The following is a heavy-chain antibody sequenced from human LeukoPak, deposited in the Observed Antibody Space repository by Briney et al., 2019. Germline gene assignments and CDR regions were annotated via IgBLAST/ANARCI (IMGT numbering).Heavy chain of an antibody. CDR1: GFTFSSYS. J-gene: IGHJ4*02. CDR3: ARWGLGCSSTSCSSAYDY. Sequence: GGSLRLSCAASGFTFSSYSMNWVRQAPGKGLEWVSSISSSSSYIYYADSVKGRFTISRDNAKNSLYLQMDSLRAEDTAVYYCARWGLGCSSTSCSSAYDYWGQGTLVTVSS. D-gene: IGHD2-2*01. V-gene: IGHV3-21*01. CDR2: ISSSSSYI.